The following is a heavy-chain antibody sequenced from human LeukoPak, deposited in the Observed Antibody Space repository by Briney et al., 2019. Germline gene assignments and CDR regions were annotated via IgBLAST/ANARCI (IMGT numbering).Heavy chain of an antibody. V-gene: IGHV1-58*01. CDR1: GFTFTSSA. D-gene: IGHD4-17*01. CDR3: AADLIYGDYTFDY. J-gene: IGHJ4*02. Sequence: ASVKVSCKASGFTFTSSAVQWVRQARGQRLEWIGWIVVGSGNTNYAQKLQERVTITRDMSTSTAYMELSSLRSEDTAVYYCAADLIYGDYTFDYWGQGTLVTVSS. CDR2: IVVGSGNT.